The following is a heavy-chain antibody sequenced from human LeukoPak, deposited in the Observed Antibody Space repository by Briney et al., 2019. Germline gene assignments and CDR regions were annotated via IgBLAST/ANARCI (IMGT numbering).Heavy chain of an antibody. J-gene: IGHJ4*02. D-gene: IGHD3-10*01. CDR3: VTSWVRQQRDF. CDR1: GFSFRDYW. CDR2: IEPDGSGK. V-gene: IGHV3-7*01. Sequence: GGSLRLSCAASGFSFRDYWMSWVRQAPGKGLEWVADIEPDGSGKTYVDSVKGRLTISRDNAQQSLYLQMDTLTAEDTAVYYCVTSWVRQQRDFWGQGTLVTVSS.